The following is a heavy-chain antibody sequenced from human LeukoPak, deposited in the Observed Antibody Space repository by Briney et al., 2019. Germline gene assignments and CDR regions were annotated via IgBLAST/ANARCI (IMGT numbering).Heavy chain of an antibody. CDR1: GYTFTSYD. D-gene: IGHD3-3*01. J-gene: IGHJ6*03. CDR3: ARLRPLRFLEWSNPQGLYYYYMDV. V-gene: IGHV1-8*03. CDR2: MNPNSGNT. Sequence: ASVKVSCKASGYTFTSYDINWVRQATGQGLEWMGWMNPNSGNTGYAQKFQGRVTITRNTSISTAYMELSSLRSEDTAVYYCARLRPLRFLEWSNPQGLYYYYMDVRGKGTKVNVSS.